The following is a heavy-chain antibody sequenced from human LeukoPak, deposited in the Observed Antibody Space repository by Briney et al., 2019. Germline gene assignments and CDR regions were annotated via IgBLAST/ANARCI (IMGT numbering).Heavy chain of an antibody. D-gene: IGHD3-10*01. V-gene: IGHV4-30-2*01. CDR2: IYHTGTT. CDR1: GGSISSGAYW. Sequence: SQTLSLTCTVSGGSISSGAYWWSWIRQPPGKGLEWIGYIYHTGTTYYNPSLKSRVTISVDESKNQFSLKLSSVTAADTAVYYCARGEVTMVRGPKISPWGQGTLVTVSS. CDR3: ARGEVTMVRGPKISP. J-gene: IGHJ5*02.